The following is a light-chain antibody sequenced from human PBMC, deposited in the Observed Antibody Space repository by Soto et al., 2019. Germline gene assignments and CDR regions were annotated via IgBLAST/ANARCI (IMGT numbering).Light chain of an antibody. Sequence: QSVLTQPPSVSGAPGQRVTISCTGSSSNIGAGYGVHWYQQLPGTAPKLLIYGNNNRPSGVPDRFSGSKSGTSASLAITGLQAEDEADYYCHSYDSSLSGFVFGTGTKLTV. J-gene: IGLJ1*01. CDR2: GNN. CDR3: HSYDSSLSGFV. V-gene: IGLV1-40*01. CDR1: SSNIGAGYG.